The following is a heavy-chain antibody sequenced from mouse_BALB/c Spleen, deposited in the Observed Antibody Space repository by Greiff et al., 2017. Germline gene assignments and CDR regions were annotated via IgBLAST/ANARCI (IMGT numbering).Heavy chain of an antibody. CDR2: IRNKANGYTT. Sequence: EVQGVESGGGLVQPGGSLRLSCATSGFTFTDYYMSWVRQPPGKALEWLGFIRNKANGYTTDYSASVKGRFTISRDNSQSILYLQMNTLRAEDSATYYCVRARYSYYYAMDYWGQGTSVTVSS. V-gene: IGHV7-3*02. J-gene: IGHJ4*01. CDR1: GFTFTDYY. CDR3: VRARYSYYYAMDY. D-gene: IGHD1-1*01.